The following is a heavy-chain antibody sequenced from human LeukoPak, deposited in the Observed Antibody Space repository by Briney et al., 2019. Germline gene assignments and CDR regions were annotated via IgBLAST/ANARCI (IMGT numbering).Heavy chain of an antibody. CDR2: IYYSGST. CDR3: ARQYYDYVWGSYRYPFDY. V-gene: IGHV4-39*01. D-gene: IGHD3-16*02. J-gene: IGHJ4*02. CDR1: GGSISSSNYY. Sequence: PSETLSLTCTVSGGSISSSNYYWGWIRQPPGKGLEWIGSIYYSGSTYYNPSLKSRVTISLYTSKTQFSLKLSSVPAADTAIYYCARQYYDYVWGSYRYPFDYWGQGTLVTVSS.